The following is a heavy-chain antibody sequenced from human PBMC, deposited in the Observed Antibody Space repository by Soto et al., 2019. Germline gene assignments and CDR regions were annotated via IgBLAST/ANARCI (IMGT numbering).Heavy chain of an antibody. CDR2: ISGSVVST. CDR1: GFTFSTYA. V-gene: IGHV3-23*01. D-gene: IGHD3-9*01. J-gene: IGHJ4*02. CDR3: AKAHYDISTGYSWCYFDY. Sequence: GGSLRLSCAASGFTFSTYAVSWVRQAPGKGLEWVSAISGSVVSTQYADSVKGRFTISRDNSKNTLYLQMNSLGAEDTAAYYCAKAHYDISTGYSWCYFDYWGQGTLVTVSS.